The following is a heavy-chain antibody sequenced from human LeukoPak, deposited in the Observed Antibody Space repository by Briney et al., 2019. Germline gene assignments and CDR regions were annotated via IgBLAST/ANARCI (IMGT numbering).Heavy chain of an antibody. CDR2: IYTSGST. D-gene: IGHD6-13*01. CDR1: GGSISSYY. Sequence: PSETLSLTCTVSGGSISSYYWSWIRQPARKGLEWIGRIYTSGSTNYNPSLKSRVTMSVDTSKNQFSLKLSSVTAADTAVYYCALGYSSSWYGHDAFDIWGQGTMVTVSS. V-gene: IGHV4-4*07. J-gene: IGHJ3*02. CDR3: ALGYSSSWYGHDAFDI.